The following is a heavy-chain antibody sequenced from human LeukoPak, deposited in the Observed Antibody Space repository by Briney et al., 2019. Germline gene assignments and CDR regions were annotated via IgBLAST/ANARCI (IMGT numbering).Heavy chain of an antibody. CDR3: ASIPIAARPA. Sequence: PSETLSLTCTVSGGSISSYYWSWIRQPPGKGLEWIGYIYYSGSTNYNPSLKSRVTISVDTSKNQFSLKLSSVTAADTAVYYCASIPIAARPAWGQGTLVTVSS. V-gene: IGHV4-59*01. J-gene: IGHJ4*02. CDR2: IYYSGST. CDR1: GGSISSYY. D-gene: IGHD6-6*01.